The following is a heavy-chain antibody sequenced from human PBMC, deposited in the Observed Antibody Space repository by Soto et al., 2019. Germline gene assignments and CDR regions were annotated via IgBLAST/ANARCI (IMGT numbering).Heavy chain of an antibody. CDR2: IYSGGST. CDR1: GFTVSSNY. Sequence: EVQLVESGGGLVQPGGSLRLSCAASGFTVSSNYMSWVRQAPGKGLEWVSVIYSGGSTYYAASVKGRFTISRHNSKHTLYLQMNSLRAEDTAVYYCASGLISGDSSRDYWGQGTLVTVSS. J-gene: IGHJ4*02. V-gene: IGHV3-53*04. CDR3: ASGLISGDSSRDY. D-gene: IGHD4-17*01.